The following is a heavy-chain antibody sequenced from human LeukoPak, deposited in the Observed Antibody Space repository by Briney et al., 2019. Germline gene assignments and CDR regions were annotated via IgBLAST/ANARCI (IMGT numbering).Heavy chain of an antibody. J-gene: IGHJ4*02. CDR1: GGSIRGTTSY. CDR3: ARHGSTDYFDY. CDR2: IYYSGST. V-gene: IGHV4-39*01. D-gene: IGHD2-2*03. Sequence: SETLSLTCAVSGGSIRGTTSYWGWIRQPPGKGLEWIGRIYYSGSTFYTPSLKSRVTISVDTSKNQLSLRLSSVTAADTAVYYCARHGSTDYFDYWGQGTLVTVSS.